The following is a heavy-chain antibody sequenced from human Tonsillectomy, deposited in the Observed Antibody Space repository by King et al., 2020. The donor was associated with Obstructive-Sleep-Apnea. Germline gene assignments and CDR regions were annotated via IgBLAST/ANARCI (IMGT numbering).Heavy chain of an antibody. D-gene: IGHD6-6*01. Sequence: VQLVESGGGLVKPGGSLRLSCEASGFTFSKTWMSWVRQAPGKGLEWIGSIKSKNDGGTIDYAAPVKGRFIISRDDSESTVYLQMNSLKTEDTAVYYCTTDPRDWGQGTLVTVSA. J-gene: IGHJ4*02. CDR2: IKSKNDGGTI. CDR1: GFTFSKTW. V-gene: IGHV3-15*01. CDR3: TTDPRD.